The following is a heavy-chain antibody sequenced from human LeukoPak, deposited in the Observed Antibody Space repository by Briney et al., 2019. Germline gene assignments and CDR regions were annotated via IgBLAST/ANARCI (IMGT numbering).Heavy chain of an antibody. J-gene: IGHJ4*02. CDR1: GFTFSSYG. D-gene: IGHD2-2*01. CDR3: AKRRYCSSTSCSGFDY. Sequence: TGRSLRLSCEASGFTFSSYGMHWVRQAPGKGLEWVAIISYDGSYENYGDSVKGRFTISRDNSKNTLYLQMNSLRAEDTAVYYCAKRRYCSSTSCSGFDYWGQGTLVTVSS. V-gene: IGHV3-33*05. CDR2: ISYDGSYE.